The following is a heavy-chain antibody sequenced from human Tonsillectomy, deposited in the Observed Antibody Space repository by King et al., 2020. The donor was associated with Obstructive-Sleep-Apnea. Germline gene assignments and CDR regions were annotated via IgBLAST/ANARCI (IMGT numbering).Heavy chain of an antibody. V-gene: IGHV3-11*01. CDR1: GFTFSDYF. D-gene: IGHD1-1*01. CDR3: ARTYTWNDAYFDY. J-gene: IGHJ4*02. CDR2: INSLSSTI. Sequence: VQLVESGGGLVKPGESLRLSCAASGFTFSDYFMSWIRQAPGKGLEWISYINSLSSTIYYADSVKGRFTISRDNVKNSLYLRMNSLRAEDTAVYYCARTYTWNDAYFDYWGQGTLVTVSS.